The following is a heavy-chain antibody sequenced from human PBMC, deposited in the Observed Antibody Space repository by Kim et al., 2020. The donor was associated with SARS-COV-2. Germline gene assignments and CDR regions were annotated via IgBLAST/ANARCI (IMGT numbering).Heavy chain of an antibody. Sequence: GGSLRLSCAASGFTFSNYAMHWVRQAPGKGLEWVGVIWYDGINKYYGDFVKGRFTISRDISKNTLYLQMDSLRADDTAVYYCARAEGASGWYLSPFDFWG. CDR3: ARAEGASGWYLSPFDF. D-gene: IGHD6-19*01. CDR1: GFTFSNYA. J-gene: IGHJ4*01. CDR2: IWYDGINK. V-gene: IGHV3-33*01.